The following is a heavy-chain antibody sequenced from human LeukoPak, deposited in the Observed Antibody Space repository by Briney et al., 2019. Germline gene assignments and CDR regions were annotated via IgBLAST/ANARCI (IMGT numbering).Heavy chain of an antibody. CDR2: ITAANT. Sequence: ASVKVSCKASGYTFTKFAIHWVRQAPGQRLEWMGWITAANTKYSQNFQGTVTITWDTSASTVYMELSSLGSEDTAVYYCARGISSGTYWTALDYWGQGTLVTVSS. V-gene: IGHV1-3*01. J-gene: IGHJ4*02. CDR1: GYTFTKFA. D-gene: IGHD1-26*01. CDR3: ARGISSGTYWTALDY.